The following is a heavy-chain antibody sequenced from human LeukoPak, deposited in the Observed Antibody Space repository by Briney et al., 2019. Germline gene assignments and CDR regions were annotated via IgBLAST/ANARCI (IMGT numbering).Heavy chain of an antibody. V-gene: IGHV1-18*01. J-gene: IGHJ4*02. CDR1: GYTFTSYG. D-gene: IGHD6-19*01. CDR3: ARSGYSSGWGQYYFDY. Sequence: ASVKVSCKASGYTFTSYGISWVRQAPGQGLEWMGWISAYNGSTNYAQKLQGRVTMTTDTSTSTAYMELRSLRSDDTAVYYCARSGYSSGWGQYYFDYWGQGTLVTVSS. CDR2: ISAYNGST.